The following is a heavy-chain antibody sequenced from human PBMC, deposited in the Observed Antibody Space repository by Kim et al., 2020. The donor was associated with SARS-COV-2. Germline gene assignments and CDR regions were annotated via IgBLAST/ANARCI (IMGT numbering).Heavy chain of an antibody. CDR3: ARVPYVAAAGTNRWFDP. CDR1: GYTFTSYG. V-gene: IGHV1-18*01. D-gene: IGHD6-13*01. J-gene: IGHJ5*02. Sequence: ASVKVSCKASGYTFTSYGISWVRQAPGQGLEWMGWISAYNGNTNYAQKLQGRVTMTTDTSTSTAYMELRSLRSDDTAVYYCARVPYVAAAGTNRWFDPWGQGTLVTVSS. CDR2: ISAYNGNT.